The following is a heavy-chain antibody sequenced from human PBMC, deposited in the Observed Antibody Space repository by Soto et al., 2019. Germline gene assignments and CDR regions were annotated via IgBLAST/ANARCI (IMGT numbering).Heavy chain of an antibody. CDR3: ASGNWNYGWFGP. J-gene: IGHJ5*02. V-gene: IGHV4-30-2*01. CDR2: IYHSGST. Sequence: PSETLSLTCAVSGGSISSGGYSCSWIRQPPGKGLEWIGYIYHSGSTYYNPSLKSRVTISVDRSKNQFSLKLSSVTAADTAVYYCASGNWNYGWFGPWGQGTLVTVSS. D-gene: IGHD1-7*01. CDR1: GGSISSGGYS.